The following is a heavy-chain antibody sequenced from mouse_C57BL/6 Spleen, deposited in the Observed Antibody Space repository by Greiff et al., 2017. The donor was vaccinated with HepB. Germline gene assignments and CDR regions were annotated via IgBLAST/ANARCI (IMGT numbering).Heavy chain of an antibody. CDR3: AISNYDYDGYYFDY. D-gene: IGHD2-4*01. V-gene: IGHV1-74*01. Sequence: QVQLKQPGAELVKPGASVKVSCKASGYTFTSYWMHWVKQRPGQGLEWIGRIHPSDSDTNYNQKFKGKATLTVDKSSSTAYMQLSSLTSEDSAVYYCAISNYDYDGYYFDYWGQGTTLTVSS. J-gene: IGHJ2*01. CDR1: GYTFTSYW. CDR2: IHPSDSDT.